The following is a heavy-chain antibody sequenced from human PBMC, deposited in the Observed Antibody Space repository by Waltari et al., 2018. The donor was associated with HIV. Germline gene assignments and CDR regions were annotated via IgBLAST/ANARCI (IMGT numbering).Heavy chain of an antibody. D-gene: IGHD2-15*01. CDR3: ARDARWPFHYFDY. J-gene: IGHJ4*02. CDR2: ISYDGSNK. CDR1: GFTVSNYV. V-gene: IGHV3-30*01. Sequence: QVQLVESGGGVVHPGRSLRLSCAAAGFTVSNYVIHWVRQAPGKGLEWVAVISYDGSNKYYADSVKGRFTISRDNSKNTLYLQMNSLRAEDTAVYYCARDARWPFHYFDYWGQGTLVTVSS.